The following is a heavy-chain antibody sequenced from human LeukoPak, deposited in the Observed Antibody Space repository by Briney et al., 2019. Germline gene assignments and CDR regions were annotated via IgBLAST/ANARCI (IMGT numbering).Heavy chain of an antibody. CDR1: GFTFSSYA. D-gene: IGHD1-7*01. V-gene: IGHV3-23*01. J-gene: IGHJ2*01. CDR2: INNNGGII. Sequence: GGSLRLSCAASGFTFSSYAMNWVRQAPGKGLEWVSAINNNGGIIYYADSVKGRFTISRDNSKNMLYLQMDGLRAEDTAVYYCAKVIVTGTRYFDLWGRGTLVTVSS. CDR3: AKVIVTGTRYFDL.